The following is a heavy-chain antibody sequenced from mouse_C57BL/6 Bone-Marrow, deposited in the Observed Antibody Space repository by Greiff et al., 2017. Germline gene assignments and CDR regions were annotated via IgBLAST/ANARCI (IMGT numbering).Heavy chain of an antibody. V-gene: IGHV14-1*01. CDR1: GFNIKDYY. CDR3: TTGAVYYGNY. CDR2: IDPEDGDT. Sequence: EVQLQQSGAELVRPGASVKLSCTASGFNIKDYYMHWVKQRPEQGLEWIGRIDPEDGDTEYAPKFQGKATMNADTSSNPAYLQLSSLTSEDTAVYYCTTGAVYYGNYGGQGTTLTVSS. D-gene: IGHD2-1*01. J-gene: IGHJ2*01.